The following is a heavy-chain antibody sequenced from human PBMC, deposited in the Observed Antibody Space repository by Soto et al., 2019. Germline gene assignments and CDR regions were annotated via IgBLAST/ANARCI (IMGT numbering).Heavy chain of an antibody. V-gene: IGHV1-18*01. D-gene: IGHD3-10*01. CDR3: ARQYGSGVRYGMDV. Sequence: GASVKVSCKASGYTFTSYGISWVRQAPGQGLEWMGWISACNGNTNYAQKLQGRVTMTTDTSTSTAYMELRSLRSDDTAVYYCARQYGSGVRYGMDVWGQGTTVTVSS. CDR1: GYTFTSYG. CDR2: ISACNGNT. J-gene: IGHJ6*02.